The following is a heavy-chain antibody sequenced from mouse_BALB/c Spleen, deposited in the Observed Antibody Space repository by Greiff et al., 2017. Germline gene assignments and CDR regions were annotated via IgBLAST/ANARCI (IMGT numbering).Heavy chain of an antibody. V-gene: IGHV3-2*02. CDR2: ISYSGST. J-gene: IGHJ1*01. CDR3: ARDNWDRYWYFDV. CDR1: GYSITSDYA. D-gene: IGHD4-1*01. Sequence: EVMLVESGPGLVKPSQSLSLTCTVTGYSITSDYAWNWIRQFPGNKLEWMGYISYSGSTSYNPSLKSRISITRDTSKNQFFLQLNSVTTEDTAMYYCARDNWDRYWYFDVWGAGTTVTVSS.